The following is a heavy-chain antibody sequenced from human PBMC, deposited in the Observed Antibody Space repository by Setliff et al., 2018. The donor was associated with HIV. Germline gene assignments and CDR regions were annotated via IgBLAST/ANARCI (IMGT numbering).Heavy chain of an antibody. J-gene: IGHJ4*02. V-gene: IGHV4-4*09. CDR3: ATLDPSGGNFLAY. CDR1: GDTDFY. D-gene: IGHD2-21*02. Sequence: SETLSLTCTVSGDTDFYWNWIRQPPGKGLEWIGYIHASGKTNYNPSLKSRVTISLDTSKMQFSMHLTSVTAADTAVYYCATLDPSGGNFLAYWGQGTLVTVSS. CDR2: IHASGKT.